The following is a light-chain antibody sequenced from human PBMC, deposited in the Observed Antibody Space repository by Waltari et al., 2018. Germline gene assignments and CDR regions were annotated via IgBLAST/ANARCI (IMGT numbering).Light chain of an antibody. CDR1: QSVSSN. V-gene: IGKV3-15*01. J-gene: IGKJ2*01. CDR2: GAS. CDR3: QQYNNWWGT. Sequence: EIVMTQSPATLSVSPGERATLSCRASQSVSSNLAWYQQKPGQAPRLLIYGASTRATGIPARFSGSGSGTEFTLTISSLQSEDFAVYYCQQYNNWWGTFGQ.